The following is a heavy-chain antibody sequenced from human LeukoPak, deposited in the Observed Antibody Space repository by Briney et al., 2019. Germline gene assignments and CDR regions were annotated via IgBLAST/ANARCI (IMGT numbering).Heavy chain of an antibody. D-gene: IGHD6-13*01. V-gene: IGHV3-48*04. J-gene: IGHJ2*01. CDR1: GFTFSSYS. CDR3: ARDLGIAPAGGYFDL. CDR2: ISSSSTI. Sequence: PGGSLRLSCAASGFTFSSYSMNWVRQAPGKGLEWVSYISSSSTIYYADSVKGRFTISRDNAKNSLYLQMNSLRAEDTAVYYCARDLGIAPAGGYFDLWGRGTLVTVSS.